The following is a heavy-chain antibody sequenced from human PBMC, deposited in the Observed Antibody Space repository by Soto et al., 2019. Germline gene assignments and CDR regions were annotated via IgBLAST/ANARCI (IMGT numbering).Heavy chain of an antibody. CDR2: ISWNSGSI. J-gene: IGHJ3*02. V-gene: IGHV3-9*01. CDR3: AKITARGAYCSGGSYYAFDI. CDR1: GFTFDDYA. D-gene: IGHD2-15*01. Sequence: EVQLVESGGGLVQPGRSLRLSCAASGFTFDDYAMHWVRQAPGKGLEWVSGISWNSGSIGYADSVKGRFTISRDNAKNSLYLQMNSLRAEKTTLYYCAKITARGAYCSGGSYYAFDIWGQGTMVTVSS.